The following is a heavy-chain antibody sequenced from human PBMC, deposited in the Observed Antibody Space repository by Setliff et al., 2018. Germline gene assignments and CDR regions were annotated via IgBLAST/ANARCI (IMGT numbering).Heavy chain of an antibody. V-gene: IGHV1-3*01. Sequence: ASVKVSCKASGYTFANYGLHWVRQAPGQRLEWMGWINAGNGDTEFSQKFQDTITMTADTSASTAYMELSSLRSEDTAAYFCARVSQAAGKRSVWSYFFYYMDVWGEGTTVTVSS. D-gene: IGHD6-19*01. J-gene: IGHJ6*03. CDR2: INAGNGDT. CDR1: GYTFANYG. CDR3: ARVSQAAGKRSVWSYFFYYMDV.